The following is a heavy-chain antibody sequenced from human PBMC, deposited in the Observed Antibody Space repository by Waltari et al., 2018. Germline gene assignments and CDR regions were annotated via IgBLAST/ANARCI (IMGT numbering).Heavy chain of an antibody. V-gene: IGHV3-11*01. CDR1: GFIFSDYY. J-gene: IGHJ4*02. CDR2: VSKNGDSL. CDR3: ARHIYYDILTAYYSPGY. D-gene: IGHD3-9*01. Sequence: QVQLVESGGGLVKPGGSLRLSCAASGFIFSDYYMSWIRQAPGKGLEWVSYVSKNGDSLYYTDSVKGRFTISRDNATSSLYLQMNSRRAEDTAVYYCARHIYYDILTAYYSPGYWGQGSLVTVSS.